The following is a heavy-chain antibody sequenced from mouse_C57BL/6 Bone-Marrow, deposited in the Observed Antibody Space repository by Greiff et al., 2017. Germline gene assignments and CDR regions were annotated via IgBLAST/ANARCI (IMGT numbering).Heavy chain of an antibody. CDR2: ISSGGSYT. Sequence: EVMLVESGGDLVKPGGSLKLSCAASGFTFSSYGMSWVRQTPDKRLEWVATISSGGSYTYYPDSVKGRFTISRDNAKNTRYLQMSSLKSEDTAMYYCARHEYYGSTWYYDVWGTGTTVTVSS. D-gene: IGHD1-1*01. J-gene: IGHJ1*03. CDR1: GFTFSSYG. V-gene: IGHV5-6*01. CDR3: ARHEYYGSTWYYDV.